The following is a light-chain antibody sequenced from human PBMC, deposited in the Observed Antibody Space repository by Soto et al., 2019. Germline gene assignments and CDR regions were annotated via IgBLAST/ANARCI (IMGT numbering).Light chain of an antibody. J-gene: IGKJ5*01. V-gene: IGKV3-11*01. CDR2: DAS. CDR3: QQRGTWPPT. CDR1: QSVDTY. Sequence: IVLTQSPATLSLSPGESVTLSCTTNQSVDTYFAWYQQKRGLPPRRLIYDASNRAIGIPVRFSGRGSETDFRLTISSLQPEDFAVYYCQQRGTWPPTFGRGTRLEI.